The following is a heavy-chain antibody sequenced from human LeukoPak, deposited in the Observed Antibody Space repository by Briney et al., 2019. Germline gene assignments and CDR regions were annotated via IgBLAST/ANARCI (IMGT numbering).Heavy chain of an antibody. D-gene: IGHD2-21*02. J-gene: IGHJ3*02. CDR2: IYYSGDT. CDR1: GGSISSYY. V-gene: IGHV4-59*01. CDR3: AGAVAYCGGDCYYSAFDI. Sequence: SETLSLTCTVSGGSISSYYWSWIRQPPGKGLEWIGYIYYSGDTNYNPSLQSRVTISVDTSKNQFSLKLSSVTAADTAVYYCAGAVAYCGGDCYYSAFDIWGQGTMVTVSS.